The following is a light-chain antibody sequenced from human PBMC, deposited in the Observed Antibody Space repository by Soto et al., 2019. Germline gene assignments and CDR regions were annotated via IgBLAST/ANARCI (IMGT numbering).Light chain of an antibody. J-gene: IGKJ1*01. CDR3: HQYGKSPWT. V-gene: IGKV3-20*01. CDR2: GVS. CDR1: QSVSSSY. Sequence: EIVLTQSPGTLSLSPGKRATLSCRASQSVSSSYLAWYQRKPGQTPRLLIHGVSSRATGIPDRFSGSGSGTDFTLTISRLEPEDFAVYYCHQYGKSPWTFGQGTKVEIK.